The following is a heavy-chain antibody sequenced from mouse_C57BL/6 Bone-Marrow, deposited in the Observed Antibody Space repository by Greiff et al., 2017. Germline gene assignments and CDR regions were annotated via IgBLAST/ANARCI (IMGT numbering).Heavy chain of an antibody. D-gene: IGHD1-1*01. Sequence: QVQLQQSGPELVKPGASVKISCKASGYAFSSSWMNWVKQRPGKGLEWIGRIYPGDGDTNYNGKFKGKATLTADNSSSTAYMKRSSQTSEDSAVYFCSRCEYGRSYDYFDYWGQGTTLTVSS. CDR2: IYPGDGDT. J-gene: IGHJ2*01. CDR1: GYAFSSSW. CDR3: SRCEYGRSYDYFDY. V-gene: IGHV1-82*01.